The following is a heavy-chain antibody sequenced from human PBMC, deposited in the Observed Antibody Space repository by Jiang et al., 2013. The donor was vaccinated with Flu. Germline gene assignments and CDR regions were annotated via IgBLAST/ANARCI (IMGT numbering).Heavy chain of an antibody. CDR2: VSYHGSST. J-gene: IGHJ4*02. Sequence: SGGGVVQPGRSLRLSCAASGFTFSSYAMHWVRQAPDKGLEWVTFVSYHGSSTYYADSVKGRFTASRDNSKNTLYLQMKSLRAEDTAVYYCARGAGWELRRGTYFDYWGQGNPWVTVSS. CDR3: ARGAGWELRRGTYFDY. D-gene: IGHD1-26*01. CDR1: GFTFSSYA. V-gene: IGHV3-30*04.